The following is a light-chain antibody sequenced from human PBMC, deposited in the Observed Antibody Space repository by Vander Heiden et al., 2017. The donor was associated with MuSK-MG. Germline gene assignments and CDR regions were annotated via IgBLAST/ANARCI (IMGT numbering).Light chain of an antibody. Sequence: NFMLTQPHSVSESQGKTVTNSCALSSGSIDSDYLQCHQQRPGSAPTPVIYEDNQRPSGVPDRFSGSIDSSSNSASLTISGLKTEDEADYYCQSYDSSTNWVFGGGTKLTVL. CDR1: SGSIDSDY. J-gene: IGLJ3*02. V-gene: IGLV6-57*03. CDR3: QSYDSSTNWV. CDR2: EDN.